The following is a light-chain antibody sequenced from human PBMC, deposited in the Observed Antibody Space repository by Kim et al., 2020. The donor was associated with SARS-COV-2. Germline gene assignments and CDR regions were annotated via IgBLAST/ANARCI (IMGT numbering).Light chain of an antibody. Sequence: SVSPGQTASLTCSGDKLGDKYACWYQQKPGQSPVLVIYQDSKRPSGIPERFSGSNSGNTATLTISGTQAMDEADYYCQAWDSSTASFGTGTKVTVL. CDR3: QAWDSSTAS. V-gene: IGLV3-1*01. CDR2: QDS. CDR1: KLGDKY. J-gene: IGLJ1*01.